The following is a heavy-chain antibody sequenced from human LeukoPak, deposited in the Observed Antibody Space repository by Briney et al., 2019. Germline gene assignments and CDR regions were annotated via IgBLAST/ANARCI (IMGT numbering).Heavy chain of an antibody. D-gene: IGHD3-10*01. V-gene: IGHV3-30*04. J-gene: IGHJ5*02. CDR2: ISYDGSNK. Sequence: GGSLRLSCAASGFTFSSYAMHWVRQAPGKGLEWVAVISYDGSNKYYADSVKGRFTISRDNSKNTLYLQMNSLRAEDTAVYYCARGSYYTSGSYFSPGFDPWGQGTLVTVSS. CDR3: ARGSYYTSGSYFSPGFDP. CDR1: GFTFSSYA.